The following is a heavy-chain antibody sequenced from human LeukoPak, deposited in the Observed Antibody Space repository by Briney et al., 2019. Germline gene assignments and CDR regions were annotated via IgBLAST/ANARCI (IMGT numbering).Heavy chain of an antibody. Sequence: SETLSLTCTVSGGTISSSGYYWGWIRQPPGKGLEWIGSLYYSSSTYYNPSLKGRVTISVDTSKNQFSLNLSSVTAADTALYYCARRAVAGGYWYFDLWGRGDLVTVSS. CDR3: ARRAVAGGYWYFDL. D-gene: IGHD6-19*01. CDR2: LYYSSST. CDR1: GGTISSSGYY. J-gene: IGHJ2*01. V-gene: IGHV4-39*01.